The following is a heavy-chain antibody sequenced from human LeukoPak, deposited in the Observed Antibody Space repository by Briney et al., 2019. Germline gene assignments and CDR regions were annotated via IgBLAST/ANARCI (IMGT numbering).Heavy chain of an antibody. J-gene: IGHJ4*02. Sequence: ASVKVSCKASGYTFTSYYMHWVRQAPRQGLEWMGIINPSGGSTSYAQKFQGRVTMTRDTSTSTVYMELSSLRSEDTAVYYCARGSRSYSSSFPFDYWGQGTLVTVSS. CDR3: ARGSRSYSSSFPFDY. CDR2: INPSGGST. V-gene: IGHV1-46*01. CDR1: GYTFTSYY. D-gene: IGHD6-13*01.